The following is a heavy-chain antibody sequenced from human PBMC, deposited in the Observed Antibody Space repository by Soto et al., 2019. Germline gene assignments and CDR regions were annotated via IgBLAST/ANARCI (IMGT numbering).Heavy chain of an antibody. D-gene: IGHD2-21*02. CDR1: GFTFSSYG. CDR2: ISYDGSNK. V-gene: IGHV3-30*18. CDR3: AKDSRIVVVTAPYDY. J-gene: IGHJ4*02. Sequence: QVQLVESGGGVVQPGRSLRLSCAASGFTFSSYGMHWVRQAPGKGLEWVAVISYDGSNKYYADSVKGRFTISRDNPKNTLYLQMTSLRAEDTAVYYCAKDSRIVVVTAPYDYWGQGTLVTVSS.